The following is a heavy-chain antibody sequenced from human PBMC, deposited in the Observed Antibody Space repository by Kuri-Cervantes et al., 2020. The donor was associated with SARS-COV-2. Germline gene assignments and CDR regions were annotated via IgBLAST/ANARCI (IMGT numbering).Heavy chain of an antibody. J-gene: IGHJ3*02. CDR1: GFTFDDYG. Sequence: SLKISCAASGFTFDDYGMHWVRQAPGKGLEWVSGISWNSGSIVYADSVKSRFTISRDNAKNSLYLQMNSLRAEDTAVYYCAREVVVAATHGAFDIWGQGTMVTGSS. CDR2: ISWNSGSI. CDR3: AREVVVAATHGAFDI. D-gene: IGHD2-15*01. V-gene: IGHV3-9*01.